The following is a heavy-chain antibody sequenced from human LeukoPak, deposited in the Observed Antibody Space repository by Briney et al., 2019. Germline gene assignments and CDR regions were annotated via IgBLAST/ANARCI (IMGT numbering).Heavy chain of an antibody. D-gene: IGHD6-13*01. V-gene: IGHV4-30-2*01. CDR3: ARDSSPDAFDI. CDR2: IYHSGST. J-gene: IGHJ3*02. Sequence: SQTLSLTCTVSGGSISSGGYYWSWIRQPPGKGPEWIGYIYHSGSTYYNPSLKSRVTISVDRSKNQFSLKLSSVTAADTAVYYCARDSSPDAFDIWGQGTMVTVSS. CDR1: GGSISSGGYY.